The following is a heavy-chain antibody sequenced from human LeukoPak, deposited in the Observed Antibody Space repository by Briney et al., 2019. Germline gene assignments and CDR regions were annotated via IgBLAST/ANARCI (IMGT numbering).Heavy chain of an antibody. D-gene: IGHD3-22*01. CDR3: VRDQGGYYDSSAYSYYFDC. V-gene: IGHV3-33*08. J-gene: IGHJ4*02. CDR2: IWSHGSNE. Sequence: GGSLILSCAASGFTFSSHGMNWVRQAPGKGLDWVAVIWSHGSNEYYADSVKGRFTISRDNSNNTLYLQMNRLRAEDTAVYYCVRDQGGYYDSSAYSYYFDCWGQGTLDTVSS. CDR1: GFTFSSHG.